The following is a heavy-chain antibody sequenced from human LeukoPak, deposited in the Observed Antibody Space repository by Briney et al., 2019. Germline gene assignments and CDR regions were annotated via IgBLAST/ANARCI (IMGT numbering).Heavy chain of an antibody. CDR2: INHSGST. V-gene: IGHV4-34*01. D-gene: IGHD3-22*01. Sequence: KPSETLSLTCAVYGGSFSGYCWSWIRQPPGKGLEWIGEINHSGSTNYNPSLKSRVTISVDTSKNQFSLKLSSVTAADTAVYYCARGQNYYDSNSHDYWGQGTLVTVSS. CDR1: GGSFSGYC. J-gene: IGHJ4*02. CDR3: ARGQNYYDSNSHDY.